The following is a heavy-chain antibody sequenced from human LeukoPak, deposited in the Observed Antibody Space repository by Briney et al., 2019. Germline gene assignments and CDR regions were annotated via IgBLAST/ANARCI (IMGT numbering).Heavy chain of an antibody. CDR1: GGSISSYY. D-gene: IGHD5-12*01. CDR3: ARSVGVATIYWYFDL. V-gene: IGHV4-59*12. J-gene: IGHJ2*01. CDR2: VDYSGST. Sequence: PSETLSLTCTVSGGSISSYYWSWIRQTPGKGLEWIGYVDYSGSTNYNPSLKSRVTISVDTSKNQFSLKLSSVTAADTAVYYCARSVGVATIYWYFDLWGRGTLVTVSS.